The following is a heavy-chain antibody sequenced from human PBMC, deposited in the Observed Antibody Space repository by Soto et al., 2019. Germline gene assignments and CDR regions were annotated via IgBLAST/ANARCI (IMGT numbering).Heavy chain of an antibody. CDR2: MYHSGIT. V-gene: IGHV4-38-2*01. D-gene: IGHD6-6*01. CDR3: ARSMYSTSAQLYYGMDV. CDR1: GYSIRSGYF. Sequence: PSETLSLTCAVSGYSIRSGYFWGWIRQPPGKGLEWIGSMYHSGITYYNLSLKSRVTISVDTSKNQLSLQLSSATAADTAVYYCARSMYSTSAQLYYGMDVWGQGTTVTVSS. J-gene: IGHJ6*02.